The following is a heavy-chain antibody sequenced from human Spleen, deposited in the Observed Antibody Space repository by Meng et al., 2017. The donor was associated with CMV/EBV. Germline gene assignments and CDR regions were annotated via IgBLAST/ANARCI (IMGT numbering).Heavy chain of an antibody. CDR3: ARDHIAARPFDY. Sequence: VSGGSIRTGSYYWGWIRRPPGKGLEWIGSIHYSGNTCYNPSLKGRVTISADTSKNHFSLRLSSVTAADTAVYYCARDHIAARPFDYWGQGTLVTVSS. CDR2: IHYSGNT. CDR1: GGSIRTGSYY. V-gene: IGHV4-39*02. D-gene: IGHD6-6*01. J-gene: IGHJ4*02.